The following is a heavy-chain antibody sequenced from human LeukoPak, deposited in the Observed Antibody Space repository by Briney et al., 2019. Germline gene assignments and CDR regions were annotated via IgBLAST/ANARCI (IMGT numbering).Heavy chain of an antibody. CDR3: ARGGHDYGDLTSGFDP. CDR2: IKEDGSGE. V-gene: IGHV3-7*01. J-gene: IGHJ5*02. Sequence: GGSLRPSCVASGFTFTSYWMAWVRQTPGKGLEWVADIKEDGSGEYYVDSVKGRFTISRNNAKNTLYLQLNSLRAEDTAVYYCARGGHDYGDLTSGFDPWGQGTLVTVSS. CDR1: GFTFTSYW. D-gene: IGHD4-17*01.